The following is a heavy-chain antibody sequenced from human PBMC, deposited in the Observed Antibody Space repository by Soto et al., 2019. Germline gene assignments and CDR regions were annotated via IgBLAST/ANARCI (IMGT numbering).Heavy chain of an antibody. CDR3: ARDSNHCDNGVSYNPYYYGMDV. V-gene: IGHV4-59*01. CDR2: IYYSGST. Sequence: SETLSLTCTVSGGSISSYYWSWIRQPPGKGLERIGYIYYSGSTNYNPSVKFRVTITIDTSKNAFSLKLNFVSAADTAVYYCARDSNHCDNGVSYNPYYYGMDVWGQGTTVTVSS. D-gene: IGHD2-8*01. J-gene: IGHJ6*02. CDR1: GGSISSYY.